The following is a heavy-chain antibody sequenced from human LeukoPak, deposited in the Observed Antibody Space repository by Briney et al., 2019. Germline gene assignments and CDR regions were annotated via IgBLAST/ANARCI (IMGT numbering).Heavy chain of an antibody. CDR1: AFTVSSNY. CDR2: IYSGGST. D-gene: IGHD1-1*01. V-gene: IGHV3-53*01. J-gene: IGHJ3*02. CDR3: ARGHNWNDRGAFDI. Sequence: PGGSLRLSCAASAFTVSSNYMSWVRQAPGKGLEWVSAIYSGGSTYYADSVKGRFTISRDNSKNTLYLQMNSLRAEDTAVCYCARGHNWNDRGAFDIWGQGTMVTVSS.